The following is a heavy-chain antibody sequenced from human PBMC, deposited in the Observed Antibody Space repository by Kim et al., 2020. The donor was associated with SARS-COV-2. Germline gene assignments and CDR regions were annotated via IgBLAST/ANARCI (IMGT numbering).Heavy chain of an antibody. CDR1: GFTFDDYA. Sequence: GGSLRLSCAASGFTFDDYAMHWVRQAPGKGLEWVSGISWNSGSIVYADSVKGRFTISRDNAKNSLYLQMNSLRAEDTALYYCAALQLLSIWGQGTMVTVSS. V-gene: IGHV3-9*01. CDR2: ISWNSGSI. J-gene: IGHJ3*02. D-gene: IGHD2-2*01. CDR3: AALQLLSI.